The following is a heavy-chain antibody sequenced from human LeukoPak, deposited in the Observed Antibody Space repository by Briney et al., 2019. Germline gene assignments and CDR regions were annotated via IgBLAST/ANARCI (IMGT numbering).Heavy chain of an antibody. CDR1: GGSVSSYY. V-gene: IGHV4-4*07. J-gene: IGHJ4*02. CDR3: ARGISR. Sequence: SETLSLTCTVSGGSVSSYYWSWIRQPAGEGLEWIGRIYSSGSTNYNPSLRSRVTLSVATSKNQFSLKLSSVTAADTAVYYCARGISRWGQGTLVTVSS. CDR2: IYSSGST. D-gene: IGHD3-10*01.